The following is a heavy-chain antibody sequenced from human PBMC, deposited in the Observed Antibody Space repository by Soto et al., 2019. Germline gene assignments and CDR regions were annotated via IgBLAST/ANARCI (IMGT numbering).Heavy chain of an antibody. CDR3: ARKEFYGSGSQKHFYFDY. Sequence: QIQLVQSGTEVKKPGASVKVSCKTSGYTFNIYDITWVRQAPGQRLEWMGQIGVYSGQAIYAQKFQGRVTMTTDTSTNTAYMELTNLRSDDTAVYFCARKEFYGSGSQKHFYFDYWAQGTLVTVSS. CDR1: GYTFNIYD. CDR2: IGVYSGQA. D-gene: IGHD3-10*01. J-gene: IGHJ4*02. V-gene: IGHV1-18*01.